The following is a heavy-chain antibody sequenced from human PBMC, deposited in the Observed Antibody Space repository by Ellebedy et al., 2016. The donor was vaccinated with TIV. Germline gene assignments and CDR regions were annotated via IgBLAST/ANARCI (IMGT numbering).Heavy chain of an antibody. Sequence: GGSLRLSXAASGFTFDDYTMHWVRQAPGKGLEWVSLISWDGGSTYYADSVKGRFTISRDNSKNTLYLQMNSLRAEDTAVYYCARRDDFWSGYYQYYFDYWGQGTLVTVSS. D-gene: IGHD3-3*01. CDR1: GFTFDDYT. J-gene: IGHJ4*02. CDR3: ARRDDFWSGYYQYYFDY. CDR2: ISWDGGST. V-gene: IGHV3-43*01.